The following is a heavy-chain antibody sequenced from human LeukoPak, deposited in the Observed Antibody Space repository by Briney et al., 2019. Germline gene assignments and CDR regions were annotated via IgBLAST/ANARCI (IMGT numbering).Heavy chain of an antibody. V-gene: IGHV1-69*13. Sequence: VASVKVSCKASGGTFSSYAISWVRQAPGQGLEWMGGIIPIFGTANYAQKFQGRVTITADESTSTAYMELSSLRSEDTAVYYCARGIAYCGGDCYSGLTRGYYYYMDVWGKGTTVTVSS. CDR2: IIPIFGTA. CDR3: ARGIAYCGGDCYSGLTRGYYYYMDV. CDR1: GGTFSSYA. J-gene: IGHJ6*03. D-gene: IGHD2-21*01.